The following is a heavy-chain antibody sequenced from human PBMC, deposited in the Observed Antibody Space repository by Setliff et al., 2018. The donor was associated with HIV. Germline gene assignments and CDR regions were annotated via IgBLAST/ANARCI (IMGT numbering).Heavy chain of an antibody. V-gene: IGHV4-4*08. D-gene: IGHD3-10*01. Sequence: SETLSLTCTLSGGSMSSYYWTWNRQPPGKGLEWIGYVYTSEISNYNSSLRSRVVISLDTSKNLFSLKLGSVTAADTAFYCCARAISTPSYYYHMDVWGTGTPVTVS. J-gene: IGHJ6*03. CDR2: VYTSEIS. CDR3: ARAISTPSYYYHMDV. CDR1: GGSMSSYY.